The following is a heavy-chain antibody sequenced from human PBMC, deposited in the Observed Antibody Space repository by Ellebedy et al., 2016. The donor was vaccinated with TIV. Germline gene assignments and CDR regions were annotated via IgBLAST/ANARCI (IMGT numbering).Heavy chain of an antibody. CDR3: ATSIPGTGVGDS. V-gene: IGHV3-33*01. J-gene: IGHJ5*01. D-gene: IGHD3/OR15-3a*01. CDR2: IWYDGSKR. CDR1: GFNFRSYG. Sequence: PGGSLRLSCATSGFNFRSYGMHWIRQAPGKGLEWVAIIWYDGSKRYYADSVKGRFAISRDDSSSTLFLQMNNLRADDTAVYYCATSIPGTGVGDSWGPGTQVIVSS.